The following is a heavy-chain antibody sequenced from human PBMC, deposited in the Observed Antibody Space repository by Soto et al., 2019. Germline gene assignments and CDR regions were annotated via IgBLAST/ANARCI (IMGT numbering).Heavy chain of an antibody. CDR1: GYTFTSYG. D-gene: IGHD3-10*01. V-gene: IGHV1-18*04. CDR3: ARDLRNYGSGSYWVGWFDP. J-gene: IGHJ5*02. Sequence: QVQLVQSGAEVKKPGASVKVSCKASGYTFTSYGISWVRQAPGQGLEWMGWISAYNGNTNYAQKLQGRVPMTPDTSTDTGYMGVRSLRSDDTAVSYCARDLRNYGSGSYWVGWFDPWGQGTLVTVSS. CDR2: ISAYNGNT.